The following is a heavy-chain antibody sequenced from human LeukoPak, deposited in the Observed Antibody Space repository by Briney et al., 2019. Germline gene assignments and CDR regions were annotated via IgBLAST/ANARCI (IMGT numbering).Heavy chain of an antibody. Sequence: GGSLRLSCAASGFTFSSYAMSWVRQAPGKGLEWVSAISGSGGSTYYADSVKGRFTISRDNSKSTLYIQMNSLRAEDTAVYYCARAKPKNMVRGLIMRRESRYYFDYWGQGTLVTVSS. J-gene: IGHJ4*02. V-gene: IGHV3-23*01. CDR3: ARAKPKNMVRGLIMRRESRYYFDY. D-gene: IGHD3-10*01. CDR1: GFTFSSYA. CDR2: ISGSGGST.